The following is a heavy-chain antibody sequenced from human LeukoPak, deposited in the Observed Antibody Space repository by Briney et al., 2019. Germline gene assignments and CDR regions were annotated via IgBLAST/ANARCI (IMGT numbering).Heavy chain of an antibody. CDR1: GGSISSYS. CDR2: IFASGST. Sequence: SETLSLTCTVSGGSISSYSWSWIRQPAGKGLEWIGRIFASGSTKYNPSLKSRVTMSVETSKKQFSLKLSSVTAVDTAVYYCAREGSAFDIWGQGTMVTVSS. CDR3: AREGSAFDI. J-gene: IGHJ3*02. V-gene: IGHV4-4*07.